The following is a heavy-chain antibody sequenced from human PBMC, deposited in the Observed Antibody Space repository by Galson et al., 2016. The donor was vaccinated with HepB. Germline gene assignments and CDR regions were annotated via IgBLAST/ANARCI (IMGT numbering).Heavy chain of an antibody. D-gene: IGHD2-2*01. V-gene: IGHV3-64D*06. Sequence: SLRLSCAASGFTFSSYAMHWVRQAPGKGLEYVSAIGSYGSRTYYADSVEGRFTISRDNSKNTLSLQMSSLRAEDTAVYYCVKGDCSSTNCEGDYFACWGQGTLVTVSS. J-gene: IGHJ4*02. CDR3: VKGDCSSTNCEGDYFAC. CDR2: IGSYGSRT. CDR1: GFTFSSYA.